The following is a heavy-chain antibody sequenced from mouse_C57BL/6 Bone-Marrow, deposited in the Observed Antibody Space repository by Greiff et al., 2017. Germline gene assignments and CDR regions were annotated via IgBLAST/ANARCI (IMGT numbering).Heavy chain of an antibody. D-gene: IGHD2-2*01. J-gene: IGHJ4*01. CDR1: GYTFTDYY. V-gene: IGHV1-26*01. CDR3: ARGVLWLRREDYAMDD. Sequence: EVQLQQSGPELVKPGASVKISCKASGYTFTDYYMNWVQQSHGKSLEWIGDLNPNNGGTSYNQQFKGKATLTLDKSSSTAYMEIRSLTAEDSAVYYCARGVLWLRREDYAMDDWGQGTAVTVSS. CDR2: LNPNNGGT.